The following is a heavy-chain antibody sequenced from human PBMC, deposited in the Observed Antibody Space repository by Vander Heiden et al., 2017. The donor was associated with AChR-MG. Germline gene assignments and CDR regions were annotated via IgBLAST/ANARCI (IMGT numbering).Heavy chain of an antibody. J-gene: IGHJ4*02. CDR2: ISSSSSTI. D-gene: IGHD2-2*01. Sequence: EVQLVESGGGLVQPGGPLRPSCAASGFTFSSYSMNWVRQAPGKGLEWVSYISSSSSTIYYADSVKGRFTISRDNAKNSLYLQMNSLRAEDTAVYYCARERCSSTSCPRTYCDYWGQGTLVTVSS. V-gene: IGHV3-48*01. CDR1: GFTFSSYS. CDR3: ARERCSSTSCPRTYCDY.